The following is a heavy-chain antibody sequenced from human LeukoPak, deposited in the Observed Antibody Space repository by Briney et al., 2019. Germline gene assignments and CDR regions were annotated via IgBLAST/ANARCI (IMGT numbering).Heavy chain of an antibody. J-gene: IGHJ4*02. D-gene: IGHD2-2*01. V-gene: IGHV4-34*01. CDR1: GGVFSGYY. Sequence: SETLSLICAVYGGVFSGYYWSWIRQPPGKGLEWIGEINHSGTTNYNPSLKSRVTISVEKSKNQFSLRLTPVTAADTATYYCARRFGVPAAIIDSWGQGTLILVSS. CDR2: INHSGTT. CDR3: ARRFGVPAAIIDS.